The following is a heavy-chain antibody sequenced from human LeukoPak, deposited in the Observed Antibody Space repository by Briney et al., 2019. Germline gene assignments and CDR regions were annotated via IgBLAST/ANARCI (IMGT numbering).Heavy chain of an antibody. CDR2: INPSGDTT. CDR3: PRRLGVGSGWYGAPFDF. J-gene: IGHJ4*02. V-gene: IGHV1-46*01. Sequence: GASVKVSCKASGYTFSSYYMHWVRQAPGQALEWMGIINPSGDTTSYAQKFHGRVIMSRDTSTSTVYMELRSLRSEDTAVYDCPRRLGVGSGWYGAPFDFWGQRTLVTVSS. CDR1: GYTFSSYY. D-gene: IGHD6-19*01.